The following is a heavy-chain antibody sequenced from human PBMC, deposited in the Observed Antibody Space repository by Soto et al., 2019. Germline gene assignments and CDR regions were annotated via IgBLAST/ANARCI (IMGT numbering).Heavy chain of an antibody. CDR1: GGTINKYA. Sequence: QVHLVQSGAEVQEPGSSVKVSCRTSGGTINKYAVNWVRQAPGQGLEWMGSAIPMLETSKIAQKCRGIVTMNADKTTRTAYVDVNSRKSEHTAVYYCATDLGRHGSSSAAFDSGGQGTLFTVSS. J-gene: IGHJ4*02. D-gene: IGHD6-6*01. CDR2: AIPMLETS. V-gene: IGHV1-69*08. CDR3: ATDLGRHGSSSAAFDS.